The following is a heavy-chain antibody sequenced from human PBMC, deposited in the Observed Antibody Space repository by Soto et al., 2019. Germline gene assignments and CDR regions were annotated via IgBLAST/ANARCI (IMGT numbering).Heavy chain of an antibody. CDR2: ISYEGSNK. CDR3: AKNNWNDVADAFDV. CDR1: GFTFRTYG. V-gene: IGHV3-30*18. D-gene: IGHD1-20*01. Sequence: GGSLRLSCAASGFTFRTYGMQWVRQAPGKGLEWVALISYEGSNKYYADSVKGRFTISRDNSKNTLYLQMNSLRGEDTAVYYCAKNNWNDVADAFDVWGQGTMVTVSS. J-gene: IGHJ3*01.